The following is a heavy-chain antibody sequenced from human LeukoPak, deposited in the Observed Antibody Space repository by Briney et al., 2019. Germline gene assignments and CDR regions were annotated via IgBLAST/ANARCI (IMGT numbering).Heavy chain of an antibody. CDR2: INSDGSST. V-gene: IGHV3-74*01. J-gene: IGHJ4*02. Sequence: GGSLRLSCAASGFAFSSYWMHWVRQAPGKGLVWVSRINSDGSSTSYADSVKGRFTIPRDNAKNTLYLQMNSLRAEDTAVYYCARALGYSSGWYDYWGQGTLVTVSS. D-gene: IGHD6-19*01. CDR1: GFAFSSYW. CDR3: ARALGYSSGWYDY.